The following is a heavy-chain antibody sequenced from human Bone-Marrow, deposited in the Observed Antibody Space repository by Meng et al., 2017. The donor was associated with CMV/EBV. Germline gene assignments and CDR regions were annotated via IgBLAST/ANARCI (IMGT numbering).Heavy chain of an antibody. CDR3: AKEGIRGGRGPFFDY. V-gene: IGHV3-72*01. J-gene: IGHJ4*02. Sequence: GGSLRLSCAASGFSFSDHYMDWVRQAPGKGLEWVGRSRNKANIYTTEYAASVKGRFTISRDDSKNSLFLQRNSLRAEDTAVYYCAKEGIRGGRGPFFDYWGQGQLVTFAS. CDR1: GFSFSDHY. D-gene: IGHD3-3*02. CDR2: SRNKANIYTT.